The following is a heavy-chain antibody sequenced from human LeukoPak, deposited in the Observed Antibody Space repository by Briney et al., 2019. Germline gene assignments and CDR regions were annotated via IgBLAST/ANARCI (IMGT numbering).Heavy chain of an antibody. Sequence: GGSLRLSCAASGFTFSSYAMNWVRQAPGKGLEWVAVISYDGSKKYYADSVKGRFTISRDNSKNTLYLQMNSLRAEDTAVYYCARGDYYDNSGYSSYYFDYWGQGTLVTVSS. CDR1: GFTFSSYA. CDR2: ISYDGSKK. CDR3: ARGDYYDNSGYSSYYFDY. V-gene: IGHV3-30-3*01. J-gene: IGHJ4*02. D-gene: IGHD3-22*01.